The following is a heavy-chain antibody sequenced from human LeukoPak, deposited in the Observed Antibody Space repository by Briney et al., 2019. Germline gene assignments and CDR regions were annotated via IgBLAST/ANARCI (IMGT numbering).Heavy chain of an antibody. CDR3: ARFDRTRGDY. D-gene: IGHD5-24*01. Sequence: SETLSLTCTVSGGSISSYYWSWIRQPPGKGLEWIGYIYYSGSTNYNPSLKSRVTISVDTSKNQFSPKLSSVTAADTAVYYCARFDRTRGDYWGQGTLVTVSS. J-gene: IGHJ4*02. CDR1: GGSISSYY. CDR2: IYYSGST. V-gene: IGHV4-59*01.